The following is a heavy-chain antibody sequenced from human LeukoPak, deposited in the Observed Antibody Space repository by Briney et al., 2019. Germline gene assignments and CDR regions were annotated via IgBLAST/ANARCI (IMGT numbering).Heavy chain of an antibody. J-gene: IGHJ1*01. CDR3: ARDSDSSSWYGNSAEYFQH. D-gene: IGHD6-13*01. CDR2: IYTSGST. CDR1: GGSISSYY. Sequence: SETLSLTCTVSGGSISSYYWSWLRQPAGKGLEWIGRIYTSGSTNYNPSLKSRFTMSVDTSKNQFSLKLSSVTAADTAVYYCARDSDSSSWYGNSAEYFQHWGQGTLVTVSS. V-gene: IGHV4-4*07.